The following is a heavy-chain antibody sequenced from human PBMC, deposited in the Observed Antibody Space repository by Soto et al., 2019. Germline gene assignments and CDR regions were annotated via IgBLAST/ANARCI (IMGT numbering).Heavy chain of an antibody. Sequence: EVQLLESGGGLVQPGGSLRLSCAASGFTFSSYAMSWVRQAPGKGLEWVSAISGSGGRTYYADSVKGRFNFSRDNSKKKVYLQMNSLRAEDTAVYFCAKGTYRDYVYWDHAFDIWGQGTMVTVSS. CDR3: AKGTYRDYVYWDHAFDI. D-gene: IGHD4-17*01. CDR2: ISGSGGRT. CDR1: GFTFSSYA. V-gene: IGHV3-23*01. J-gene: IGHJ3*02.